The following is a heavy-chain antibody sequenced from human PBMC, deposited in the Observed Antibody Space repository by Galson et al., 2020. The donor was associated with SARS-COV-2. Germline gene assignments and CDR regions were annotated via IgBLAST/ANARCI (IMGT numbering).Heavy chain of an antibody. CDR1: GYTFTSYG. J-gene: IGHJ4*02. D-gene: IGHD5-12*01. CDR3: ARVPPRSDGYNLLCDY. CDR2: ISAYNGNT. V-gene: IGHV1-18*01. Sequence: ASVKVSCKASGYTFTSYGISWVRQAPGQGLEWMGWISAYNGNTNYAQKLQGRVTMTTDTSTSTAYMELRSLRSDDTAVYYCARVPPRSDGYNLLCDYWGQGTLVTVSS.